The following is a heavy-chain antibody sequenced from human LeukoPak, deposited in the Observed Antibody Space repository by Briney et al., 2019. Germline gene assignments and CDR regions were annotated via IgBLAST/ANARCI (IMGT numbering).Heavy chain of an antibody. CDR3: ARRYCSNTNCYAFDS. CDR2: IDRTGSYI. CDR1: GFIFSDYY. Sequence: GGSLRLSCAASGFIFSDYYMSWVRQAPGKGLEWVSSIDRTGSYIYYADSVKGRLTISRDNAKNSLFLQMNSLRAEDTAVYYCARRYCSNTNCYAFDSWGQGTLVTVSS. J-gene: IGHJ4*02. D-gene: IGHD2-2*01. V-gene: IGHV3-21*06.